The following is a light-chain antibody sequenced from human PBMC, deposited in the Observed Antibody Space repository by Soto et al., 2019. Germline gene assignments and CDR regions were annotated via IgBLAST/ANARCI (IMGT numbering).Light chain of an antibody. CDR3: MQGTHWPPWT. Sequence: DVVMTQSPLSLPVTLGQPSSISCRSNQSLLSSDGNTYLNWFQQRPGHSPRRLIYKVSNRDSGAPDRISGSWSGTDFTLKISRVEAEDVGSYYCMQGTHWPPWTFGQGTKVEIK. J-gene: IGKJ1*01. V-gene: IGKV2-30*01. CDR2: KVS. CDR1: QSLLSSDGNTY.